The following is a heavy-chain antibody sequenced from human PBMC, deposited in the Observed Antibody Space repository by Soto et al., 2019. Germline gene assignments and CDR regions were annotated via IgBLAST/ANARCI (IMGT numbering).Heavy chain of an antibody. CDR3: ARDLGGPDY. CDR2: LSSDGFGT. CDR1: GFTLSAYW. V-gene: IGHV3-74*03. J-gene: IGHJ4*02. Sequence: GGSLRLSCAASGFTLSAYWMHWVRQAPGRGLEWVSRLSSDGFGTAYADFVKGRFHISRDNARNTLFLQMNGLRAEDTAVYYCARDLGGPDYWGRGTLVTVSS. D-gene: IGHD3-16*01.